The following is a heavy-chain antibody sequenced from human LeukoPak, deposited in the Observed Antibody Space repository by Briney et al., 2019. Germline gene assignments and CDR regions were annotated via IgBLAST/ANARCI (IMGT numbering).Heavy chain of an antibody. Sequence: PSETLSLTCAVYGGSFSGYYWSWIRQPPGKGLEWIGEINHSGSTNYNPSLKSRVTISVDTSKNQFSLKLSSVTAADTAVYYCAREKGPAAGLDDAFDIWGQGTMVTVSS. CDR1: GGSFSGYY. V-gene: IGHV4-34*01. CDR3: AREKGPAAGLDDAFDI. CDR2: INHSGST. D-gene: IGHD6-13*01. J-gene: IGHJ3*02.